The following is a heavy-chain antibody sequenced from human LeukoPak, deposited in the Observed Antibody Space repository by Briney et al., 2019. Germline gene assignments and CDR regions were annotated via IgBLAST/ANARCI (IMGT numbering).Heavy chain of an antibody. V-gene: IGHV1-2*02. Sequence: ASVKVSCKPSGYTFTGYYIHWVRHAPGQGLEWMGWINPNCGGTNYAQKFQGRVTITRDKSINTAYIELRSLRSYDTAVYHCARVRGSGYDFVYWGQGTLVTVSS. CDR3: ARVRGSGYDFVY. D-gene: IGHD5-12*01. CDR2: INPNCGGT. CDR1: GYTFTGYY. J-gene: IGHJ4*02.